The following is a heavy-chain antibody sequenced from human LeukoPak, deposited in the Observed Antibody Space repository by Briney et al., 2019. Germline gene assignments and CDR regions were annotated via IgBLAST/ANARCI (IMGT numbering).Heavy chain of an antibody. CDR1: DGSISSYY. Sequence: SETLSLTCTVSDGSISSYYWSWIRQPPGKGLEWIGYIYYSGSTNYNPSLKSRVTMSVDTSKNQFSLKLSSVTAADTAVYYCARDPNFYDSETGFYPWAQGTLVTVSS. CDR2: IYYSGST. CDR3: ARDPNFYDSETGFYP. D-gene: IGHD3-22*01. V-gene: IGHV4-59*01. J-gene: IGHJ5*02.